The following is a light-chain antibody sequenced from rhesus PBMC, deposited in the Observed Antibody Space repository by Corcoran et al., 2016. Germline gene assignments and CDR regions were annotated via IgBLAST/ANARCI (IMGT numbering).Light chain of an antibody. CDR3: QQGYNTPYS. V-gene: IGKV1-18*01. J-gene: IGKJ2*01. CDR1: QGIRSW. Sequence: DIQMTQSPSSLSASVGDKVTITCRASQGIRSWLAWYQLKTGKAPKLLIYAASRLQSGVPSRFIGSGSGTDYTITISSLQPEDFATYYCQQGYNTPYSFGQGTKVESK. CDR2: AAS.